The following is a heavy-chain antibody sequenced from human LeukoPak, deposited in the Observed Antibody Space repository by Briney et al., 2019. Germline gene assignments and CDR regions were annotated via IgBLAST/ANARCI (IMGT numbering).Heavy chain of an antibody. V-gene: IGHV3-30-3*01. Sequence: PGGSLRLSCAASGFTFSSYAMHWVRQAPGKGLEWVAVISYDGSNKYYADSVKGRFTISRDNSKNTLYLQMNSLRAEDTAVYYCARDCQWLVIGGVDYWGQGTLVTVSS. CDR2: ISYDGSNK. J-gene: IGHJ4*02. CDR3: ARDCQWLVIGGVDY. CDR1: GFTFSSYA. D-gene: IGHD6-19*01.